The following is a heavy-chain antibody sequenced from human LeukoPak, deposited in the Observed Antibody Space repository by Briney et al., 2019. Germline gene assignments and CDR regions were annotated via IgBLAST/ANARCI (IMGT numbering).Heavy chain of an antibody. J-gene: IGHJ4*02. CDR2: IYYSGST. D-gene: IGHD2-15*01. CDR1: GDSISSYY. CDR3: ASCSGGSCYSKSFDY. V-gene: IGHV4-59*12. Sequence: SETLSLTCTVSGDSISSYYWNWIRQPPGKGLEWIGYIYYSGSTNYNPSLKSRVSISVDTSKNQFSLKLSSVTAADTSVYYCASCSGGSCYSKSFDYWGQGTLVTVSS.